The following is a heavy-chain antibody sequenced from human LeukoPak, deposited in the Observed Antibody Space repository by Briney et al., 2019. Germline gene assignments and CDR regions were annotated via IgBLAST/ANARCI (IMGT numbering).Heavy chain of an antibody. CDR3: ARSIPYGTTWYGRSDY. J-gene: IGHJ4*02. CDR1: GFPFSSYS. Sequence: GGSLRLSCAASGFPFSSYSMTWVRQAPGKGLEWVANIKPDGTTKFYVDSVKGRFTISRDNALNSLYLQMNSLRAEDTAIYYCARSIPYGTTWYGRSDYWGQGALVTVSS. CDR2: IKPDGTTK. V-gene: IGHV3-7*03. D-gene: IGHD6-13*01.